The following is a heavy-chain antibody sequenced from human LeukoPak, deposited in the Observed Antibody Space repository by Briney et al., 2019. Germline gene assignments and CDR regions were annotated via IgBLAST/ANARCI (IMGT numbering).Heavy chain of an antibody. V-gene: IGHV5-10-1*01. CDR1: GYRFTSYW. J-gene: IGHJ4*02. CDR2: IDPSDSYT. D-gene: IGHD2-2*01. Sequence: GESLRISCKVSGYRFTSYWINWVRQIPGKGLEWMGRIDPSDSYTKYSPSFQGHVTISADKSISTAYLQWSSLKASDTAMYYCARRQGCSSTSCPPDYWGQGALVTVSS. CDR3: ARRQGCSSTSCPPDY.